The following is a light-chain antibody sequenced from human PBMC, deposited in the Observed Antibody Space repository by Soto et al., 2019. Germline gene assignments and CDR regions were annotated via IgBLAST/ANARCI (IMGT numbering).Light chain of an antibody. CDR1: QSLLHSNGYNY. J-gene: IGKJ1*01. V-gene: IGKV2-28*01. CDR2: LGS. Sequence: DIVMTQSPLSLAVTPGEPSSISCNSSQSLLHSNGYNYLDWYLQKPGQSPQLLIYLGSNRASGVPDRFSGSGSGTDFTLKISRVEAEDVGVYYCMQALQTPPTFGQGTKVDIK. CDR3: MQALQTPPT.